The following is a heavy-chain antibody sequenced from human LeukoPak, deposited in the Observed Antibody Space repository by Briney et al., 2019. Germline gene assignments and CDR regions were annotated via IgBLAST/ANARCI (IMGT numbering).Heavy chain of an antibody. J-gene: IGHJ4*02. CDR3: ARARYYYDSSGYYYDY. D-gene: IGHD3-22*01. CDR1: GFTFSGYA. V-gene: IGHV3-30*04. Sequence: GRSLRLPCAASGFTFSGYAMHWVRQAPGKGLEWVAVISYDGSNKYYADSVKGRFTISRDNSKNTLYLQMNSLRAEDTAVYYCARARYYYDSSGYYYDYWGQGTLVTVPS. CDR2: ISYDGSNK.